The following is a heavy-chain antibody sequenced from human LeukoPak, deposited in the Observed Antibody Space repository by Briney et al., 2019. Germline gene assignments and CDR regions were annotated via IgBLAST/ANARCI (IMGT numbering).Heavy chain of an antibody. D-gene: IGHD3-10*01. CDR1: GGSISSYY. Sequence: SETLSLTWTVSGGSISSYYWSWIRQPPGKGLGWIGYIYYSGSTNYNPSLKSRVTISVDTSKNQFSLKLSAVTAADTAVYYCARRGSGSYRGYYYYYMDVWGKGTTVTVSS. CDR2: IYYSGST. CDR3: ARRGSGSYRGYYYYYMDV. J-gene: IGHJ6*03. V-gene: IGHV4-59*12.